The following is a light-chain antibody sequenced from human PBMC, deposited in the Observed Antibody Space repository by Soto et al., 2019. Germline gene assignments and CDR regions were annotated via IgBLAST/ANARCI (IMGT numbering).Light chain of an antibody. J-gene: IGLJ2*01. CDR2: EVS. V-gene: IGLV2-18*02. Sequence: SALTQPPSVSGSPGQSVTISCTGTSSDVGTYNRVSWYQQPPGTAPKLMIYEVSNRPSGVPDRFSGSKSANTASLTISGLQPEDEADYYCSSYTSTSTVIFGGGTKLTVL. CDR3: SSYTSTSTVI. CDR1: SSDVGTYNR.